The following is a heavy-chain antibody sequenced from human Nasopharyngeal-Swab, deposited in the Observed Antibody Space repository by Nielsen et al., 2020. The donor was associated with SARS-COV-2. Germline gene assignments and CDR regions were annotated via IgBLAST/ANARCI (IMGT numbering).Heavy chain of an antibody. CDR2: ISYDGSNK. V-gene: IGHV3-30-3*01. Sequence: WIRQPPGKGLEWVAVISYDGSNKYYADSAKGRFTISRDNSKNTLYLQMNSLRAEDTAVYYCARDHLYCSGGSCYRNYYGMDVWGQGTTVTVSS. D-gene: IGHD2-15*01. CDR3: ARDHLYCSGGSCYRNYYGMDV. J-gene: IGHJ6*02.